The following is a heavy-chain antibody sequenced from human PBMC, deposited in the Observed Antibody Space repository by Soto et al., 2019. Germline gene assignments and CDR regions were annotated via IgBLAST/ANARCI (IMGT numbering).Heavy chain of an antibody. D-gene: IGHD2-2*01. Sequence: PXGSLKISCKGSGYSFTSYWIGWVRQMPGKGLEWMGIIYPGDSDTRYSPSFQGQVTISADKSISTAYLQWSSLKASDTAMYYCARHLGRYRSSTSCLQRDYYYGMDVWGQGTTVTVSS. CDR1: GYSFTSYW. CDR3: ARHLGRYRSSTSCLQRDYYYGMDV. J-gene: IGHJ6*02. CDR2: IYPGDSDT. V-gene: IGHV5-51*01.